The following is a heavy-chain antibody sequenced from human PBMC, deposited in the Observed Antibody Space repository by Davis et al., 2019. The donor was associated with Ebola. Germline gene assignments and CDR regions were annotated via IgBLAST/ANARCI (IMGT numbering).Heavy chain of an antibody. D-gene: IGHD2-8*01. J-gene: IGHJ3*02. Sequence: GESLKISCKGSGYSFTSYWIGWVRQMPGKGLEWMGIIYPGDSDTRYSPSFQGQVTISADKSISTAYLQWSSLKASDIAMYYCARGLPRYCTNGVCPDDAFDIWGQGTMVTVSS. CDR2: IYPGDSDT. V-gene: IGHV5-51*01. CDR1: GYSFTSYW. CDR3: ARGLPRYCTNGVCPDDAFDI.